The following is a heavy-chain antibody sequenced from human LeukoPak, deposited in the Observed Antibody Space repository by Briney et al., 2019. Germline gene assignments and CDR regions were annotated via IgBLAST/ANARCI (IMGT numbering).Heavy chain of an antibody. CDR1: GYSISSGYY. CDR3: ARHGGFYDFWSAITKYYFDL. CDR2: IYHSGGT. Sequence: SETLSLTCAVSGYSISSGYYWAWIRQPPGKGLEWTGSIYHSGGTDYNTSLKSRVTISIDTSKNQFSLKLSSVTAADTAVYSCARHGGFYDFWSAITKYYFDLWSRGTLVTVSS. J-gene: IGHJ2*01. V-gene: IGHV4-38-2*01. D-gene: IGHD3-3*01.